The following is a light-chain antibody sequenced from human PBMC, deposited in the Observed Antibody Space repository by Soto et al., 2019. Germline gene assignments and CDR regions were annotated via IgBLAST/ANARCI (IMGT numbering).Light chain of an antibody. CDR1: QTISSR. J-gene: IGKJ4*02. CDR3: QQYNTYST. Sequence: DIQMTQSPATLSASLGDRATITCRASQTISSRLAWYQQLLGKAPNLLIYKASSIASGVPSRFSGSGSGTEFPLTISSLQPEDLAIYYCQQYNTYSTFGGGTKLEIK. V-gene: IGKV1-5*03. CDR2: KAS.